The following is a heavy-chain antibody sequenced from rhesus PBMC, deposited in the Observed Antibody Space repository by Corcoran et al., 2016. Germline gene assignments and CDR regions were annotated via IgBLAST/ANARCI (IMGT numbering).Heavy chain of an antibody. CDR1: GYSISSGYG. Sequence: QVQLQESGPGLVKPSETLSLTCAVSGYSISSGYGWSWIRQPPGKGLEWIGYIGGRSGSNNYTPSIKSRVTISKDTSKNQFSLKLSSVTAADTAGYYCARGYYSGRFDYWGQGVLVTVSS. D-gene: IGHD3-16*01. CDR2: IGGRSGSN. J-gene: IGHJ4*01. CDR3: ARGYYSGRFDY. V-gene: IGHV4-127*01.